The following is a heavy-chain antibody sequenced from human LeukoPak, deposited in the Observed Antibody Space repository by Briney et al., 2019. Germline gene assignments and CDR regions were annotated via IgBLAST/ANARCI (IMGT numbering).Heavy chain of an antibody. V-gene: IGHV3-73*01. J-gene: IGHJ6*03. Sequence: GGSLRLSCAASGFTFSGSAMQRVRQASGKGLGWVGRIRSKANSYATAYAASVKGRFTISRDDSKNTAYLQMNSLKTEDTAVYYCTRPGYSSSWYDYYYYMDVWGKGTTVTVSS. CDR3: TRPGYSSSWYDYYYYMDV. CDR1: GFTFSGSA. CDR2: IRSKANSYAT. D-gene: IGHD6-13*01.